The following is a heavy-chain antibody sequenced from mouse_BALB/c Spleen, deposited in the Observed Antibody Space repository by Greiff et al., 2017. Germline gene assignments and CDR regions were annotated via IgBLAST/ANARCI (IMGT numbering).Heavy chain of an antibody. Sequence: DVKLQESGPGLVKPSQSLSLTCSVTGYSITSGYYWNWIRQFPGNKLEWMGYISYDGSNNYNPSLKNRISITRDTSKNQFFLKLNSVTTEDTATYYCARWGSSFAYWGQGTLVTVSA. CDR2: ISYDGSN. CDR1: GYSITSGYY. CDR3: ARWGSSFAY. D-gene: IGHD3-1*01. V-gene: IGHV3-6*02. J-gene: IGHJ3*01.